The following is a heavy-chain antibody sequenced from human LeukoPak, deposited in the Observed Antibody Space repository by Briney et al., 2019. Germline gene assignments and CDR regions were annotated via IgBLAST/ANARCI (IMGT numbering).Heavy chain of an antibody. CDR1: GGTFSRYA. CDR2: IIPMFGIA. J-gene: IGHJ4*02. CDR3: ARDRPYTGGWRGFDY. V-gene: IGHV1-69*13. Sequence: SVKVSYKASGGTFSRYAISWVRQAPGQGLEWMGGIIPMFGIANYAQKFQGRVTITADESTSTAYMELSSLRSEDTAVYYCARDRPYTGGWRGFDYWGQGTLVTVSS. D-gene: IGHD6-19*01.